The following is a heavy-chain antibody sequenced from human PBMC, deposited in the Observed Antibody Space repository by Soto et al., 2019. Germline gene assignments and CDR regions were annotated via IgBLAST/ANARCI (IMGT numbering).Heavy chain of an antibody. CDR2: IYYSGST. J-gene: IGHJ4*02. CDR3: AGGGGWGGSDY. D-gene: IGHD3-16*01. CDR1: GGSISSGGYY. Sequence: QVQLQESGPGLVKPSQTLSLTCTVSGGSISSGGYYWSWIRQHPGKGLEWIGYIYYSGSTYYNPSLKRRVTRSAVASNDPFSLKLSSVTAADTAVYYCAGGGGWGGSDYWGRGTLVTVSS. V-gene: IGHV4-31*03.